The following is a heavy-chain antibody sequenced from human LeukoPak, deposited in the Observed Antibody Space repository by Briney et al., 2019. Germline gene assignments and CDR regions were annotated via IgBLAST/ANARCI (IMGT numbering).Heavy chain of an antibody. CDR3: ARDQRSYYYDSSGYFGIDY. V-gene: IGHV4-39*07. D-gene: IGHD3-22*01. J-gene: IGHJ4*02. CDR2: IYYSGST. CDR1: GGSISSSSYY. Sequence: PSETLSLTCTVSGGSISSSSYYWGWIRQPPGKGLEWIGSIYYSGSTYYNPSLKSRVTISVDTSKNQFSLKLSSVTAADTAVYYCARDQRSYYYDSSGYFGIDYWGQGTLVTVSS.